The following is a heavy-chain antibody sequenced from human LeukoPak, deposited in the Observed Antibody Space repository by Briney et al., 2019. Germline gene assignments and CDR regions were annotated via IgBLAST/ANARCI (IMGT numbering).Heavy chain of an antibody. V-gene: IGHV3-23*01. J-gene: IGHJ4*02. CDR2: ISGGADST. CDR1: GLTFSAYA. Sequence: GGSLRLSCAASGLTFSAYAMTWVRQAPGKGLEWVSAISGGADSTYYADSVKGRFTISRDNSKNTLHLQMNSLRAEDTAVYYCAKTLKYYDGSGSYYFDYWGQGTLVTVSS. CDR3: AKTLKYYDGSGSYYFDY. D-gene: IGHD3-22*01.